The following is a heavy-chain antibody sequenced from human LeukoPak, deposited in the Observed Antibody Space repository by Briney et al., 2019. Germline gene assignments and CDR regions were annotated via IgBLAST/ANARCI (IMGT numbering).Heavy chain of an antibody. CDR1: GGSISSSSYY. Sequence: SETLSLTCTVSGGSISSSSYYWGWRRQPRGKGREWIGSIYYSGSTYYNPSLKSRVTISVDTSKNQFSLKLSSVTAADTAVYYCARLEAVAGILDYWGQGTLVTVSS. D-gene: IGHD6-19*01. CDR2: IYYSGST. J-gene: IGHJ4*02. V-gene: IGHV4-39*01. CDR3: ARLEAVAGILDY.